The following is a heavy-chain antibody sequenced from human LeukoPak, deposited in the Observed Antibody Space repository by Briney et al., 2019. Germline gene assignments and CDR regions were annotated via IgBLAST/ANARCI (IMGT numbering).Heavy chain of an antibody. V-gene: IGHV4-39*01. CDR2: IYHSGST. D-gene: IGHD2-8*01. Sequence: SETLSLTCTVSSGSISSTGYYWGWIRQSPGKGLEWIGTIYHSGSTYYNPSLKSRVTISVDTSKNQFSLKLSSVTAADMAVYYCTRHQWWLAPRNFDYWGQGTLVTVSS. J-gene: IGHJ4*02. CDR3: TRHQWWLAPRNFDY. CDR1: SGSISSTGYY.